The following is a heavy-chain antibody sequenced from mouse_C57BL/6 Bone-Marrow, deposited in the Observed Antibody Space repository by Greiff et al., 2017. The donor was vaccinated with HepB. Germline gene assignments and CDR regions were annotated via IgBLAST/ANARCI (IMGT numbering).Heavy chain of an antibody. CDR1: GFTFSDYG. J-gene: IGHJ3*01. D-gene: IGHD2-4*01. CDR3: ARPIYYDYPWFAY. V-gene: IGHV5-17*01. Sequence: EVQLVESGGGLVKPGGSLKLSCAASGFTFSDYGMHWVRQAPEKGLEWVAYISSGSSTIYYADTVKGRFTISRDNAKNTLFLQMTSLRSEDTAMYYCARPIYYDYPWFAYWGQGTLVTVSA. CDR2: ISSGSSTI.